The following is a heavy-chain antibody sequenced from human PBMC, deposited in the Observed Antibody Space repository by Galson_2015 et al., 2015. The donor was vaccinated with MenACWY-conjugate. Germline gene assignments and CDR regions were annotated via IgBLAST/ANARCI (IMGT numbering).Heavy chain of an antibody. V-gene: IGHV4-39*07. J-gene: IGHJ5*01. D-gene: IGHD1-1*01. CDR1: GDSISSKSYS. CDR3: SRVRGTTGTDS. Sequence: SETLSLTCTVSGDSISSKSYSWGWVRQPPGQGLEWIGTSYSSGNTHYNPSLKSRVTISVDTSENQFSLKLTSVTTADTAVYYCSRVRGTTGTDSWGHGTLV. CDR2: SYSSGNT.